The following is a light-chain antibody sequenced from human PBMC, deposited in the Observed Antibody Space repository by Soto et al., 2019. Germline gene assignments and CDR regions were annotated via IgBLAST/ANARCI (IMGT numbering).Light chain of an antibody. V-gene: IGLV4-69*01. CDR2: LNSDGSH. J-gene: IGLJ1*01. CDR3: AAWDDSLNGPGYV. CDR1: SGHSSYA. Sequence: QSVLTQSPSASASLGASVKLTCTLSSGHSSYAIAWHQQQPEKGPRYLMKLNSDGSHSKGDGIPDRFSGSSSGAERYLTISSLQSEDEADYYCAAWDDSLNGPGYVFGTGTKLTVL.